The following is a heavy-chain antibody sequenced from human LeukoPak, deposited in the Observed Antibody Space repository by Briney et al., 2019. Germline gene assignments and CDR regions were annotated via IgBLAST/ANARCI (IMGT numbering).Heavy chain of an antibody. CDR1: GFTFSSYS. J-gene: IGHJ4*02. D-gene: IGHD3-16*02. CDR3: ANSLGELSNR. CDR2: ISSSSSTI. V-gene: IGHV3-48*04. Sequence: GGSLRLSCAASGFTFSSYSMNWVRQAPGKGLEWVSYISSSSSTIYYADSVKGRFTISRDNAKNSLYLQMNSLRAEDTAVYYCANSLGELSNRWGQGTLVTVSS.